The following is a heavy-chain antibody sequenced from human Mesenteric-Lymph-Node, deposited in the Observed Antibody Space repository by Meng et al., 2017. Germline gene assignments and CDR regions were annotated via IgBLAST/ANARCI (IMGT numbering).Heavy chain of an antibody. CDR2: IYSGGST. CDR3: AKSSISSGYRYRD. V-gene: IGHV3-53*01. Sequence: GESLKISCAASGLIVSSNYMSWVRQAPGKGLEWVSVIYSGGSTDYANSVKGQFTISRDNSKNTLYLQMNSLRGDDAAVYYLAKSSISSGYRYRDWGQGTLVTVSS. CDR1: GLIVSSNY. D-gene: IGHD3-22*01. J-gene: IGHJ4*02.